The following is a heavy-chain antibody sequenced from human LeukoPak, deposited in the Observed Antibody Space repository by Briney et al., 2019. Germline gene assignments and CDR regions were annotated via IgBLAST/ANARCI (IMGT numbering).Heavy chain of an antibody. CDR2: ISTRGTT. D-gene: IGHD3-3*01. CDR3: ARRPGGYYGFDY. J-gene: IGHJ4*02. CDR1: GGSISSGTYY. V-gene: IGHV4-61*02. Sequence: SETLSLTCTVSGGSISSGTYYWSWFRQPAGKGLEGIGRISTRGTTDYYPSLKGRVTISLETSKNQFSLSLRSVTAADTALYYCARRPGGYYGFDYWGQGILVTVSS.